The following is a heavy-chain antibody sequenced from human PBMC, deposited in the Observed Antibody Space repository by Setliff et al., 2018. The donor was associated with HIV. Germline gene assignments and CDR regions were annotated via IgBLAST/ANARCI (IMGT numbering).Heavy chain of an antibody. CDR1: GGSISSTKW. D-gene: IGHD5-18*01. CDR2: IYQSGTT. V-gene: IGHV4-4*02. CDR3: ARGHIRRIQVWTTPETDLDF. J-gene: IGHJ4*02. Sequence: SETLSLTCEVSGGSISSTKWWNWVRQPPGKGLEWIGEIYQSGTTNYNPSLKSRVTMSVDTSNNQFSLNLISVTAADTAVYYCARGHIRRIQVWTTPETDLDFWGQGNLVTVSS.